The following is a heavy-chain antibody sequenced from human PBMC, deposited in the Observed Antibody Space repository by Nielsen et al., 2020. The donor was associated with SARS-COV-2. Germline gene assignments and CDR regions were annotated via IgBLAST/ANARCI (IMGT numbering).Heavy chain of an antibody. J-gene: IGHJ6*02. CDR3: AKDRWFGEPTGGMDV. Sequence: GESLKISCAASGFTFSSYGMHWVRQAPGKGLEWVSAISGSGGSTYYADSVKGRFTISRDNSKNTLYLQMNSLRAEDTAVYYCAKDRWFGEPTGGMDVWGQGTTVTVSS. CDR1: GFTFSSYG. CDR2: ISGSGGST. V-gene: IGHV3-23*01. D-gene: IGHD3-10*01.